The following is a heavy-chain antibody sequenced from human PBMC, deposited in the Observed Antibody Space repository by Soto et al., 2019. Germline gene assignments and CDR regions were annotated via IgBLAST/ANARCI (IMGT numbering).Heavy chain of an antibody. D-gene: IGHD5-18*01. V-gene: IGHV4-61*05. CDR1: GGSISSSSYY. CDR2: IYYSGST. J-gene: IGHJ4*02. Sequence: SETLSLTCTVSGGSISSSSYYWGWIRQPPGKGLEWIGYIYYSGSTNYNPSLTSRVTILVDTSKNQFSLKLSSVTAADTAVYYCARHRYSYGVYYFDYWGQGTLVTVSS. CDR3: ARHRYSYGVYYFDY.